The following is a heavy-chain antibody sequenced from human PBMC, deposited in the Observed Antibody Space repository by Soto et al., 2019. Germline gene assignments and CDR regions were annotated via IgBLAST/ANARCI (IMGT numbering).Heavy chain of an antibody. CDR3: ARDEMAALSSYYYCGMDV. CDR2: IIPIFGTA. D-gene: IGHD2-15*01. CDR1: GGTFSSYA. V-gene: IGHV1-69*12. J-gene: IGHJ6*02. Sequence: QVQLVQSGAEVKKPGSSVKVSCKASGGTFSSYAISWVRQAPGQGLEWMGGIIPIFGTANYAQKFQGRVTITADESMSTGYMELSSLRSEDTAVYYCARDEMAALSSYYYCGMDVWGQGATVTVSS.